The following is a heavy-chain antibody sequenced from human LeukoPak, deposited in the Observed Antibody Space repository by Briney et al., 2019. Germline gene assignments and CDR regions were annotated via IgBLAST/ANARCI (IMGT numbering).Heavy chain of an antibody. CDR1: GFTFSSYG. Sequence: GGSLRLSCAASGFTFSSYGMHWVRQAPGKGLEWVAVIWYDGSNKYYADSAKGRFTISRDNSKNTLYLQMNSLRAEDTAVYYCARESLDSSGWYDYWGQGTLVTVSS. D-gene: IGHD6-19*01. J-gene: IGHJ4*02. CDR3: ARESLDSSGWYDY. CDR2: IWYDGSNK. V-gene: IGHV3-33*01.